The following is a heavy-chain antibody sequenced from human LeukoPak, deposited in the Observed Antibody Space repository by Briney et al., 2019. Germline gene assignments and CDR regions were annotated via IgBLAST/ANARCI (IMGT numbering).Heavy chain of an antibody. J-gene: IGHJ3*02. Sequence: PSETLSLTCTVSGGSISSYYWSWIRQPAGKGLEWIGRIYTSGSTNYNPSLKSRVTMSVDTSKNQFSLKLSSVTTADTPVYYCARVSNCSSTSCYPPFHMGGQGTMVTVSS. CDR1: GGSISSYY. CDR3: ARVSNCSSTSCYPPFHM. V-gene: IGHV4-4*07. CDR2: IYTSGST. D-gene: IGHD2-2*01.